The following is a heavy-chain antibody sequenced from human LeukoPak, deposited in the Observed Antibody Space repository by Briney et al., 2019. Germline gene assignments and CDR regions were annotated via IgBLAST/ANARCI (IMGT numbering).Heavy chain of an antibody. CDR3: AKVETAAAATLRGFDY. D-gene: IGHD6-13*01. J-gene: IGHJ4*02. V-gene: IGHV3-23*01. Sequence: GGPLRLSCAASGFTFSSYAMSWVRQAPGKGLEWVSSIGGSGGSTYYADSVKGRFTISRDNSKNTLYLQMSSLRAEDTAVYYCAKVETAAAATLRGFDYWGQGTLVTVSS. CDR2: IGGSGGST. CDR1: GFTFSSYA.